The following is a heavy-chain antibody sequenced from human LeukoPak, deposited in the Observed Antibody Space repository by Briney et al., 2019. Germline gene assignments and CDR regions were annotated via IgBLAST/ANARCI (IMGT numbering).Heavy chain of an antibody. CDR2: INHSGST. J-gene: IGHJ6*02. CDR3: ARGPQFYSSSWSEFYYYYGMDV. D-gene: IGHD6-13*01. Sequence: SETLSLTCAVYGGSFSGYYWSWIRQPPGKGLERIGEINHSGSTNYNPSLKSRVTISVDTSKNQFSLKLSSVTAADTAVYYCARGPQFYSSSWSEFYYYYGMDVWGQGTTVTVSS. V-gene: IGHV4-34*01. CDR1: GGSFSGYY.